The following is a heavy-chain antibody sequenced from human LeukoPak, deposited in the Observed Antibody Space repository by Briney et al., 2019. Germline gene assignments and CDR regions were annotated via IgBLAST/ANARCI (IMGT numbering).Heavy chain of an antibody. CDR3: AKVAVAGIDRDF. CDR1: GFTFSSYG. J-gene: IGHJ1*01. V-gene: IGHV3-30*18. CDR2: ILYDGSNK. D-gene: IGHD6-19*01. Sequence: PGRSLRLSCAASGFTFSSYGMHSARQAPGKWLEWVTVILYDGSNKNYADSVKGRFTIARDNSKNTLYLQMNSLRGEETAVYYCAKVAVAGIDRDFWGQGNVVSV.